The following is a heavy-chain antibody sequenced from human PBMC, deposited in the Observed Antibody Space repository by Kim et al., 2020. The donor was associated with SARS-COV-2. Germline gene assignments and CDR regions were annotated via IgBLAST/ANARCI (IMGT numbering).Heavy chain of an antibody. CDR1: GFTFSSYW. J-gene: IGHJ6*02. Sequence: GGSLRLSCAASGFTFSSYWMHWVRQAPGKGLVWVSRINSDGSSTSYADSVKGRFTISRDNAKNTLYLQMNSLRAEDTAVYYCARAYYDFWSGNYHYGMDVWGQGTTVTVSS. V-gene: IGHV3-74*01. D-gene: IGHD3-3*01. CDR3: ARAYYDFWSGNYHYGMDV. CDR2: INSDGSST.